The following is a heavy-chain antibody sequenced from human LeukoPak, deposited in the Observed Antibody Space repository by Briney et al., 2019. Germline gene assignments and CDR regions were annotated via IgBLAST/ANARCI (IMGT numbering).Heavy chain of an antibody. D-gene: IGHD5-12*01. Sequence: SETLSLTCAVYGGSFSGYYWSWIRQPPGKGLEWIGEINHSGSTNYNPSLKSRVTITVDTSKNQFSLKLSPVTAADTAVYYCASTYSGYVGAPFDPWGQGTLVTVSS. CDR2: INHSGST. J-gene: IGHJ5*02. CDR3: ASTYSGYVGAPFDP. CDR1: GGSFSGYY. V-gene: IGHV4-34*01.